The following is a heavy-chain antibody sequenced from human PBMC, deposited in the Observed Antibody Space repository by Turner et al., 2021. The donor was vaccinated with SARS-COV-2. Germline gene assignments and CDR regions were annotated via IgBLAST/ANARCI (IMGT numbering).Heavy chain of an antibody. V-gene: IGHV3-30-3*01. CDR3: ARDSGDFDY. Sequence: QVQLVESGGGVVQPGRSLRLSCAASGFTFSSYAMHWVRQAPGKGLEWVAVISYDGSNKYYADSVKGRFTISRDNSKNTLYLQMNSLRGEDTAVYYCARDSGDFDYWGQGTLVTVSS. CDR2: ISYDGSNK. D-gene: IGHD3-10*01. J-gene: IGHJ4*02. CDR1: GFTFSSYA.